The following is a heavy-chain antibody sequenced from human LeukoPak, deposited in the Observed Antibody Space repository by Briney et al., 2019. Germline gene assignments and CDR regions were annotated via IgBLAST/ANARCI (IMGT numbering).Heavy chain of an antibody. Sequence: SETLSLTCAVSGGSISSGGYSWSWIRQPPGKGLEWIGYIYHSGSTYYNPSLKSRVTISVDRSKNQFPLKLSSVTAADTAVYYCARLDGIAAQSGWFDPWGQGTLVTVSS. D-gene: IGHD6-6*01. CDR2: IYHSGST. CDR3: ARLDGIAAQSGWFDP. J-gene: IGHJ5*02. V-gene: IGHV4-30-2*01. CDR1: GGSISSGGYS.